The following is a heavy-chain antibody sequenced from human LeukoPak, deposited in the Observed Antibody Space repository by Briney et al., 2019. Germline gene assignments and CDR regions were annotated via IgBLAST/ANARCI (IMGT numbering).Heavy chain of an antibody. J-gene: IGHJ5*02. CDR1: GGSISSYY. V-gene: IGHV4-59*01. CDR3: ARDRNYYGSGRRENWFDP. D-gene: IGHD3-10*01. Sequence: SETLSLTCTVSGGSISSYYWSWIRQPPGKGLEWIGYIYYSGSTKYNPSLKSRVTITVDTSKNQFSLKLSSVTAADTAVYYCARDRNYYGSGRRENWFDPWGQGTLVTVSS. CDR2: IYYSGST.